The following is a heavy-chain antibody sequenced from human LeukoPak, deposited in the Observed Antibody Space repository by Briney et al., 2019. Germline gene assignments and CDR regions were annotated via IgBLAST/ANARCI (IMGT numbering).Heavy chain of an antibody. J-gene: IGHJ6*02. CDR2: IKQDGSEK. Sequence: GGSLRLSCAASGFTFSSYWMSWVRQAPGKGLEWVANIKQDGSEKYYVDSVKGRFTISRDNAKNSLYLQMNCLRAEDTAVYYCARTQVSSSWYSVYYYYGMDVWGQGTTVTVSS. D-gene: IGHD6-13*01. V-gene: IGHV3-7*01. CDR3: ARTQVSSSWYSVYYYYGMDV. CDR1: GFTFSSYW.